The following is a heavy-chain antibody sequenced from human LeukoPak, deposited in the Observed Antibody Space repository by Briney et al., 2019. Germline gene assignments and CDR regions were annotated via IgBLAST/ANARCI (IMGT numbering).Heavy chain of an antibody. J-gene: IGHJ4*02. CDR1: GGTFSSYA. CDR3: ARDQSPRKGYYDSSGYRY. CDR2: IIPIFGIA. V-gene: IGHV1-69*04. Sequence: SVKVSCKASGGTFSSYAISWVRQAPGQGLEWVGRIIPIFGIANYAQKFQGRVTITADKSTSTAYMELSSLRSEDTAVYYCARDQSPRKGYYDSSGYRYWGQGTLVTVSS. D-gene: IGHD3-22*01.